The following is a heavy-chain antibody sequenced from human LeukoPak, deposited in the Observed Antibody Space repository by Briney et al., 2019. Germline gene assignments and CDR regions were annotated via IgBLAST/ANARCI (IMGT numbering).Heavy chain of an antibody. CDR1: GFTFSSYG. D-gene: IGHD3-22*01. CDR3: AKLALYYYDSSGYFSGDAFDI. J-gene: IGHJ3*02. Sequence: PGGSLRLSCAASGFTFSSYGMHWVRQAPGKGLEWVAFIRYDGSNKYYADSVKGRFTISRDNSKNTLYLQMNSLRAEDTAVYYCAKLALYYYDSSGYFSGDAFDIWGQGTMVTVSS. V-gene: IGHV3-30*02. CDR2: IRYDGSNK.